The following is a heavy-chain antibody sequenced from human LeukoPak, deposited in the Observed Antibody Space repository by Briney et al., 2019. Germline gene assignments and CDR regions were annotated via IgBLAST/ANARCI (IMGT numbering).Heavy chain of an antibody. CDR2: IYYSGST. J-gene: IGHJ4*02. D-gene: IGHD3-16*02. CDR3: ARAVYDYIWGSYRFDY. V-gene: IGHV4-31*03. CDR1: GGSISSVGYY. Sequence: PSQTLSLTCTVSGGSISSVGYYWRWIRQHPGKGLEWIAFIYYSGSTYYNPSLKSRVTFSVDTSKNQFSLKLSSVNAADTAVYYCARAVYDYIWGSYRFDYWGEGTLVTVSS.